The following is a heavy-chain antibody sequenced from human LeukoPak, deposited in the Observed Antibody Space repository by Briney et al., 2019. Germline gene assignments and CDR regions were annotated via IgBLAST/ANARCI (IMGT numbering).Heavy chain of an antibody. V-gene: IGHV5-51*01. CDR1: GSSFTSYW. CDR3: ARPMAPYDSSGYYGHWFDP. Sequence: PGASLKISFKGSGSSFTSYWIGWVRQMPGKGLEWMGIIYPGDSDTRYSPSFQGQVTISADKSISTAYLQWSSLKASDTAMYYCARPMAPYDSSGYYGHWFDPWGQGTLVTVSS. CDR2: IYPGDSDT. J-gene: IGHJ5*02. D-gene: IGHD3-22*01.